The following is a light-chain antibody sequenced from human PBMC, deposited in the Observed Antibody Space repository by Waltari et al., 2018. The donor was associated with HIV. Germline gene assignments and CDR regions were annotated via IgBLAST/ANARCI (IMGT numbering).Light chain of an antibody. CDR2: EDD. CDR3: QSSDRNNQV. CDR1: GGSITSNY. J-gene: IGLJ3*02. V-gene: IGLV6-57*01. Sequence: NFMLTQPHSVSESPGKTVTISCTRTGGSITSNYVHGYQRRPGGSPTTVIYEDDQRPSGVPGRFSGSIDSSSNSASLTISGLKPEDEADYYCQSSDRNNQVFGGGTKLTVL.